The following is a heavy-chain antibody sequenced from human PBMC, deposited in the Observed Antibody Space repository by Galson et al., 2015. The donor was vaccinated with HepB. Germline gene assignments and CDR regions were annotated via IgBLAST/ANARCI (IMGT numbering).Heavy chain of an antibody. V-gene: IGHV1-46*01. CDR3: SVRGNSVSYFDY. J-gene: IGHJ4*02. D-gene: IGHD4-23*01. Sequence: SVKVSCKASGYTFTSYYMHWVRQAPGQGLEWMGIINPSGGSTSYAQKFQGRVTMTRDTSTSTVYMELSSLRSEDTAVYYCSVRGNSVSYFDYWGQGTLVTVSS. CDR1: GYTFTSYY. CDR2: INPSGGST.